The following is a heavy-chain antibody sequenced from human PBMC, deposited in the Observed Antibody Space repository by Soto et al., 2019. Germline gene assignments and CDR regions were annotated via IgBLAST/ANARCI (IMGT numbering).Heavy chain of an antibody. CDR2: INSDGSST. J-gene: IGHJ6*02. CDR1: GFTFSSYW. Sequence: EVQLVESGGGLVQPGGSLRLSCAASGFTFSSYWMHWVRQAPGKGLVWVSRINSDGSSTSYADSVKGRFTISRNNAKNTLYLQMNSLRAEDTAVYYCARVDYGDYVAHMDFWGQGTTVTVSS. CDR3: ARVDYGDYVAHMDF. D-gene: IGHD4-17*01. V-gene: IGHV3-74*01.